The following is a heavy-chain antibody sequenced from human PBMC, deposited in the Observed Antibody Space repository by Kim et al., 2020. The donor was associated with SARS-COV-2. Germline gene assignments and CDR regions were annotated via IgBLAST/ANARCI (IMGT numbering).Heavy chain of an antibody. CDR1: GGSFSGYY. Sequence: SETLSLTCAVYGGSFSGYYWSWIRQPPGKGLEWIGEINHSGSTNYNPSLKSRVTISVDTSKNQFSLKLSSVTAADTAVYYCARGGRYYGSVGWFDPWGQGTLVTVSS. J-gene: IGHJ5*02. CDR3: ARGGRYYGSVGWFDP. V-gene: IGHV4-34*01. CDR2: INHSGST. D-gene: IGHD3-10*01.